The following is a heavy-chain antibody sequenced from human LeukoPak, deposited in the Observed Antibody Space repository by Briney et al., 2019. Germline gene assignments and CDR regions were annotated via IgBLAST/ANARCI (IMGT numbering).Heavy chain of an antibody. J-gene: IGHJ4*02. D-gene: IGHD1-1*01. CDR3: ARGPRGQRFDY. V-gene: IGHV1-46*02. Sequence: ASVKVSCKASGYTFNTYYIHWVRQAPGQGLEWMGLINPGGGDTSYAQNLQGRVTMTRDTSTSTVYLELSNLRSEDTAVYYCARGPRGQRFDYWGQGTPVTVSS. CDR1: GYTFNTYY. CDR2: INPGGGDT.